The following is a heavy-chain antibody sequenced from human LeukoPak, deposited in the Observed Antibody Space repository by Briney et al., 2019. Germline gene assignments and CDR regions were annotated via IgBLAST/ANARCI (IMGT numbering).Heavy chain of an antibody. J-gene: IGHJ4*02. CDR2: IYYSGST. CDR1: GGSISSSSYY. V-gene: IGHV4-39*07. Sequence: PSETLSLTCTVSGGSISSSSYYWGWIRQPPGKGLEWIGSIYYSGSTYYNPSLKSRVTISVDTSKNQFSLKLSSVTAADTAVYYCARDRYDSSGYPGDFDYWGQGTLVTVSS. D-gene: IGHD3-22*01. CDR3: ARDRYDSSGYPGDFDY.